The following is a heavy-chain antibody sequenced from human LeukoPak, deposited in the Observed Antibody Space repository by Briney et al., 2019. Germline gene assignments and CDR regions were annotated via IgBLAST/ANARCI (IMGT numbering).Heavy chain of an antibody. CDR3: ATGIGYNVGHYYLGS. V-gene: IGHV3-21*01. CDR2: ITTASNYI. Sequence: PGGSLRLSCVASTFSFSSYTMIWVRQAPGKGLEWVSSITTASNYIWYADSLKGRFTVSRDNAKNSLYLQMDSLTAEDTARYYCATGIGYNVGHYYLGSWGQGTLVTVSS. CDR1: TFSFSSYT. J-gene: IGHJ4*02. D-gene: IGHD5-24*01.